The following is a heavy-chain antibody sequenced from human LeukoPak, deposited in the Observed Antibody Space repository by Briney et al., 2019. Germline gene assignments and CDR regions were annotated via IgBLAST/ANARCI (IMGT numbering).Heavy chain of an antibody. V-gene: IGHV1-8*01. Sequence: ASMKDSCKASGYTFSSYDINWVRQATGQGLEWMGWMKPNNGNTHYAQKFQGRVTITRNTSIGTAYMELSSLRSEDAAVYYCARGQKSALTYGSGSYAYYFDYWGQGTLVTVSS. J-gene: IGHJ4*02. D-gene: IGHD3-10*01. CDR3: ARGQKSALTYGSGSYAYYFDY. CDR2: MKPNNGNT. CDR1: GYTFSSYD.